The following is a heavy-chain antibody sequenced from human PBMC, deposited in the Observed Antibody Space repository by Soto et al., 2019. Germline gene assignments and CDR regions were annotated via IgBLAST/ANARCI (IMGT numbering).Heavy chain of an antibody. CDR3: ARVNGYYYYGMDV. D-gene: IGHD3-22*01. Sequence: GGSLRLSCAASGFTFSTYSMNWVRQAPGKGLEWVSYISSSSTIFYTDSVKGRFTVSRDNAKNSLYLQMNSLRAEDTAVYYCARVNGYYYYGMDVWGQGTTVTVSS. CDR2: ISSSSTI. CDR1: GFTFSTYS. J-gene: IGHJ6*02. V-gene: IGHV3-48*01.